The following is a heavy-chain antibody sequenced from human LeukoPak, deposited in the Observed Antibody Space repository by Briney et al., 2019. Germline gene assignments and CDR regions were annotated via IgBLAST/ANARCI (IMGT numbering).Heavy chain of an antibody. D-gene: IGHD4-17*01. CDR2: INSDGSST. CDR3: VRDNFPYGETR. V-gene: IGHV3-74*01. Sequence: GRSLRLSCTASGFTFSSYWMHWVRQAPGKGLVWVSRINSDGSSTSYADSVKGRFTISRDNAKNTLYLQMNSLRAEDTAVYYCVRDNFPYGETRWGQGTLVTVSS. CDR1: GFTFSSYW. J-gene: IGHJ4*02.